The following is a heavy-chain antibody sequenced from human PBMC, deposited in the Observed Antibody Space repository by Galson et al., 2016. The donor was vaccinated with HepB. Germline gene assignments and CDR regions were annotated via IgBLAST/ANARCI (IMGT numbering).Heavy chain of an antibody. V-gene: IGHV3-23*01. CDR1: GFTFRNYT. CDR3: AKGASSSSPGFYMDV. J-gene: IGHJ6*03. D-gene: IGHD6-6*01. CDR2: ISASGDHT. Sequence: SLRLSCAASGFTFRNYTMNWVRQAPGKGLEWVSSISASGDHTYYADSVKGRFSISRDNSKNTMSLQMSSLRAEDTAVYYCAKGASSSSPGFYMDVWGKGTAVTVSS.